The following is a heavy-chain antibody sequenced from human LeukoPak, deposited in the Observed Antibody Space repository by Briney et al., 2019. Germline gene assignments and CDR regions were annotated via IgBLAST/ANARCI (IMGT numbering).Heavy chain of an antibody. Sequence: ASVKVSCKASGYPFTSYGISWVRQAPGQGLEWMGWISAYNGNTNYAQKLQGRVTMTTDTSTSTAYMELRSLRSDDTAVYYCARDFRVPYYYDSSGRCAAYWGQGTLVTVSS. V-gene: IGHV1-18*01. CDR1: GYPFTSYG. CDR2: ISAYNGNT. D-gene: IGHD3-22*01. J-gene: IGHJ4*02. CDR3: ARDFRVPYYYDSSGRCAAY.